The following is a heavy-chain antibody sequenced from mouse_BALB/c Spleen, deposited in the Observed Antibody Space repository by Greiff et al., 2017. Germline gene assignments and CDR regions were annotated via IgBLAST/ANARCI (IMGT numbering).Heavy chain of an antibody. J-gene: IGHJ3*01. Sequence: EVKLMESGPGLVKPSQSLSLTCTVTGYSITSDYAWNWIRQFPGNKLEWMGYISYSGSTSYNPSLKSRISITRDTSKNQFFLQLNSVTTEDTATYYCARNYDWFAYWGQGTLVTVSA. CDR3: ARNYDWFAY. D-gene: IGHD2-4*01. V-gene: IGHV3-2*02. CDR2: ISYSGST. CDR1: GYSITSDYA.